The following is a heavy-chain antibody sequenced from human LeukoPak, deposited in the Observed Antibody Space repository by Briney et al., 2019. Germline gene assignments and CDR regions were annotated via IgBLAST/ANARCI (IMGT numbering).Heavy chain of an antibody. D-gene: IGHD2-2*02. Sequence: SETLSLTCTVSGGSISSGGYYWSWIRQHPGKGLEWIGYIYYSGSTYYNPSLKSRVTISVDTSKNQFSLKLSSVTAADTAVYYCARDKVGGYCSSTSCYRPRPKGYFDLWGRGTLVTVSS. J-gene: IGHJ2*01. CDR1: GGSISSGGYY. CDR3: ARDKVGGYCSSTSCYRPRPKGYFDL. V-gene: IGHV4-31*03. CDR2: IYYSGST.